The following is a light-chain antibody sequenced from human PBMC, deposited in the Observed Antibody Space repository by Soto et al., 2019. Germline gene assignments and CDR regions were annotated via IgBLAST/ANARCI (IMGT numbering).Light chain of an antibody. CDR2: EVS. CDR3: SSYTRSSTSYV. Sequence: QSVLTQPASVSGSPGQSITISCTGTSSDVGGYNYVSWYQQHPGKAPKLMIYEVSNRPSRVSNRFSGSKSGNTASLTISGLQAEDEADYNCSSYTRSSTSYVFGTGTKVTVL. V-gene: IGLV2-14*01. J-gene: IGLJ1*01. CDR1: SSDVGGYNY.